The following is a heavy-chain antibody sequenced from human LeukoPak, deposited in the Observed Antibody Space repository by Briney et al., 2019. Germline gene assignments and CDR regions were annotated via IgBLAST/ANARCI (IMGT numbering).Heavy chain of an antibody. CDR2: IYYSGST. J-gene: IGHJ4*02. CDR3: ARHAFRGSYSRNTPFDY. D-gene: IGHD1-26*01. V-gene: IGHV4-39*01. CDR1: GGSISRSRDY. Sequence: SETLSLTCTVSGGSISRSRDYWGWIRQPPGKGLEWIGSIYYSGSTYYNPSLKSRVTISVDTSKNQFSLKLSSVTAADTAVYYCARHAFRGSYSRNTPFDYWGQGTLVTVSS.